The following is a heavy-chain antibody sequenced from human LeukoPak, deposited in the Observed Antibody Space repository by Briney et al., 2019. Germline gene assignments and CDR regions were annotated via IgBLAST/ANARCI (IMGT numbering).Heavy chain of an antibody. CDR3: TRGSLSGSSRDY. CDR2: MNPNTGDT. J-gene: IGHJ4*02. V-gene: IGHV1-8*01. D-gene: IGHD1-26*01. CDR1: GYTFTSYD. Sequence: ASVKVSCKASGYTFTSYDINWVRQATGQGLEWMGWMNPNTGDTGYAQNFQGRVTMTRNTSIDTAYMEMSGLRSDDTAVYYCTRGSLSGSSRDYWGQGTLVTVSS.